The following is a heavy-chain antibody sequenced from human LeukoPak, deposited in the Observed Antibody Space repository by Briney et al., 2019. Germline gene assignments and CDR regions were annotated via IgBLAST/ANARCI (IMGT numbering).Heavy chain of an antibody. CDR1: GFTFSSYA. J-gene: IGHJ4*02. V-gene: IGHV3-23*01. D-gene: IGHD3-22*01. CDR3: ARGRYYYDSSARYFDY. Sequence: GGSLRLSCAACGFTFSSYAMSWVRQAPGKGLEWVSAISGSGGRTYYADSVKGRFTISRDKSKNTLYLQMNSLRADDTAVYYCARGRYYYDSSARYFDYWGQGTLVTVSS. CDR2: ISGSGGRT.